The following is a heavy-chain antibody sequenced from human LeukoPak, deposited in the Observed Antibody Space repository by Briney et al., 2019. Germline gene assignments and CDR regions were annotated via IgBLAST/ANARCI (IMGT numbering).Heavy chain of an antibody. Sequence: ASVKVSCEVSGYTLTELSMHWVRQAPRKGLEWMGGFDPEDGETIYAQKFQGRVTMTEDTSTDTAYMELSSLRSEDTAVYYCATNYVGATGYFQHWGQGTLVTVSS. CDR1: GYTLTELS. CDR3: ATNYVGATGYFQH. J-gene: IGHJ1*01. D-gene: IGHD1-26*01. CDR2: FDPEDGET. V-gene: IGHV1-24*01.